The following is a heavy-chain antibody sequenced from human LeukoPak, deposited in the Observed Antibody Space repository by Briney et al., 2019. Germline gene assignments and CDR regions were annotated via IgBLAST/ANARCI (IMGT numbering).Heavy chain of an antibody. Sequence: PSETLSLTCTVSGGSISSSYYYWSWIRQPPGKGLEWIGYIYYSGSTNYNPSLKSRVTISVDTSKNQFSLKLSSVTAADTAVYYCARAGRSDGWYFDYWGQGTLVTVSS. CDR1: GGSISSSYYY. D-gene: IGHD6-19*01. CDR2: IYYSGST. CDR3: ARAGRSDGWYFDY. J-gene: IGHJ4*02. V-gene: IGHV4-61*01.